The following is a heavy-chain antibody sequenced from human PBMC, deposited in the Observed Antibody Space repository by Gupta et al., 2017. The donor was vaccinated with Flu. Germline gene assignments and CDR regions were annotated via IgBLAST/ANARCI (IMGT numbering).Heavy chain of an antibody. CDR1: YS. D-gene: IGHD6-13*01. CDR3: AREGYSQ. Sequence: YSMNWVRQAPGKGLEWVSSISSSSSYIYYADSVNCRFTISRDNAKNSLYLQMNSLRAEDTAVYYCAREGYSQWGQGTLVTGSS. V-gene: IGHV3-21*01. CDR2: ISSSSSYI. J-gene: IGHJ4*02.